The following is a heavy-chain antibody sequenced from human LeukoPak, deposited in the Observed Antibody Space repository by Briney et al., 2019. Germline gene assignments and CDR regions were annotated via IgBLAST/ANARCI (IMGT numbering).Heavy chain of an antibody. CDR2: IRYDGSNK. D-gene: IGHD5-12*01. V-gene: IGHV3-30*02. CDR3: ARGFLGYVFFDH. CDR1: GFTFSSYG. Sequence: GGSLRLSCAASGFTFSSYGMHWVRQAPGKGLEWVAFIRYDGSNKYYADSVKGRFSISRDNAKNSLYLQMNSLRAEDTAVYYCARGFLGYVFFDHWGQGTLVTVPS. J-gene: IGHJ4*02.